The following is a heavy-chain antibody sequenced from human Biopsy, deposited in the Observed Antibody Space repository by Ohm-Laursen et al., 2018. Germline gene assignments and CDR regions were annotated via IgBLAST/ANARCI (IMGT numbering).Heavy chain of an antibody. J-gene: IGHJ4*02. CDR3: ARQDGYLGYEY. CDR2: ISGSSNT. Sequence: SDTLSLTCTVSGDSISSYYWSWIRQPPGKGLEWIGYISGSSNTNYNPSLKSRVTLSTDTSETQFSLRLSSVTAADTAVYYCARQDGYLGYEYWGQGALVTVSS. D-gene: IGHD5-24*01. V-gene: IGHV4-59*08. CDR1: GDSISSYY.